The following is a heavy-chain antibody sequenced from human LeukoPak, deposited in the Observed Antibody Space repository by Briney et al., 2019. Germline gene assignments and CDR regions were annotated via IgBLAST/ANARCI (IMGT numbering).Heavy chain of an antibody. CDR1: GFTFSSYA. D-gene: IGHD4-17*01. V-gene: IGHV3-30-3*01. J-gene: IGHJ3*02. Sequence: GRSLRLSCAASGFTFSSYAMHWVRQAPGKGLEWVAVISYDGSNKYYADSVKGRFTISRDNSKNTLYLQMNSLRAEDTAVYYCARDASTVTTFAFDIWGQGTMVTVS. CDR2: ISYDGSNK. CDR3: ARDASTVTTFAFDI.